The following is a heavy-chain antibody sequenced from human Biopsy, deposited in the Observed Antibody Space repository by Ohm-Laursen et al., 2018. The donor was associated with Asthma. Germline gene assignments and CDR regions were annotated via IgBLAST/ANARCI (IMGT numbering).Heavy chain of an antibody. V-gene: IGHV1-3*04. CDR1: GYNFISFA. J-gene: IGHJ3*01. Sequence: ASVKVSCKASGYNFISFAIHWVRQAPGQRLEWMGWVNTGNGDTKYSQKFQGRVTITRDTSASTAYMELRSLRSEDTAAYYCARTYYDFLTGQVKDVFGVWGQGTMATVSS. D-gene: IGHD3-9*01. CDR3: ARTYYDFLTGQVKDVFGV. CDR2: VNTGNGDT.